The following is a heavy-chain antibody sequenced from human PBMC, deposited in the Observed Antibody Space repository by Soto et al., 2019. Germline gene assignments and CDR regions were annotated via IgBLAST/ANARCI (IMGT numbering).Heavy chain of an antibody. D-gene: IGHD3-10*01. CDR3: VGRTDCDDSGIEYGVPTVSPNWFDS. Sequence: EVQLVESGGGLIQPGGSLRLSCAASGFTFSSYSMNWVRQAPGRGLEWVSYISLSGSTIYFADPVKGQFTIYRDNAKKPLYQRMHSLTDEETAVYYCVGRTDCDDSGIEYGVPTVSPNWFDSWGQGALVTVST. J-gene: IGHJ5*01. V-gene: IGHV3-48*02. CDR2: ISLSGSTI. CDR1: GFTFSSYS.